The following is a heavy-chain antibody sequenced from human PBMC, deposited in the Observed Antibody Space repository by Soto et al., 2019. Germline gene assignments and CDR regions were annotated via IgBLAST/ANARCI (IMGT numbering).Heavy chain of an antibody. CDR1: GFTFSSYG. D-gene: IGHD4-4*01. Sequence: GSLRLSCAASGFTFSSYGMHWVRQAPGKGLEWVTLISSDGNKKYYGDSVQGRFTISRDNSKNTLYLEMDSLRPEDTAIYYCAKDQRGSNYGYFQYWGQGTLVTVSS. CDR2: ISSDGNKK. CDR3: AKDQRGSNYGYFQY. V-gene: IGHV3-30*18. J-gene: IGHJ1*01.